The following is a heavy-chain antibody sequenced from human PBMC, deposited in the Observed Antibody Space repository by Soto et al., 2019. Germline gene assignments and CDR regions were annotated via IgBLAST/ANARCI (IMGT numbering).Heavy chain of an antibody. CDR2: IYSGGST. Sequence: GGSLRLSCAASGFTVSSNYMSWVRQAPGKGLEWVSVIYSGGSTYYADSVKGRFTISRDNSKNTLYLQMNSLRAEDTAVYYCAGGLVVVTAGRSYFDYWGQGTLVTVSS. V-gene: IGHV3-66*01. D-gene: IGHD2-21*02. CDR3: AGGLVVVTAGRSYFDY. CDR1: GFTVSSNY. J-gene: IGHJ4*02.